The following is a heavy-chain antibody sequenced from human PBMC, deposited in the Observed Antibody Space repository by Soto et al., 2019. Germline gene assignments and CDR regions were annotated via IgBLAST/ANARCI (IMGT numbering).Heavy chain of an antibody. CDR1: GSTFGVYA. J-gene: IGHJ5*02. CDR2: IRSKAYGGTT. Sequence: PGGSLRLSCTASGSTFGVYAMSWFRQVPGKGREWEGFIRSKAYGGTTEYAASVKGRFAMSRDDSKSIAYLQMNSLQTEDTAVYYCSRDRGYCSSTSCYHWFDPWGQGTLVTVSS. D-gene: IGHD2-2*01. CDR3: SRDRGYCSSTSCYHWFDP. V-gene: IGHV3-49*03.